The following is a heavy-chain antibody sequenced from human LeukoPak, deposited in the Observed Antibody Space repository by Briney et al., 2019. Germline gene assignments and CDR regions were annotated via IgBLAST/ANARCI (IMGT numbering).Heavy chain of an antibody. CDR3: ARRSSIAAPLFDY. V-gene: IGHV5-51*01. Sequence: GESLKISCKGSGYSFTNYWIGWVRQMPGEGLEWMGLIYPGDSDTRYSPSFQGQVTISADKSITTAYLQWSSLKASDTAMYYCARRSSIAAPLFDYWGQGTLVTVSS. J-gene: IGHJ4*02. CDR1: GYSFTNYW. CDR2: IYPGDSDT. D-gene: IGHD6-6*01.